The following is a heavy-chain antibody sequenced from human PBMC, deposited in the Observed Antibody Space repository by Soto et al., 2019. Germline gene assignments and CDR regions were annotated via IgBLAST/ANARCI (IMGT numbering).Heavy chain of an antibody. J-gene: IGHJ4*02. V-gene: IGHV4-59*01. CDR1: GGSISSYY. CDR2: IYYSGST. Sequence: KTSETLSLTCTISGGSISSYYWSWIRQPPGKGLEWIGYIYYSGSTNYNPSLKSRVTISVDTSKNQFSLKLSSVTAADTAVYYCASYGSGSYKGSPFDYWGQGTLVTVSS. CDR3: ASYGSGSYKGSPFDY. D-gene: IGHD3-10*01.